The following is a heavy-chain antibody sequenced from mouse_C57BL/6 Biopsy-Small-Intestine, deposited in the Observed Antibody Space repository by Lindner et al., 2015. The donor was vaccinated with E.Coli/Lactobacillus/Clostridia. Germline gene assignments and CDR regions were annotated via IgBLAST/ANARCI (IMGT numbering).Heavy chain of an antibody. CDR1: GYTFTDYY. Sequence: VQLQESGPELVKPGASVKISCKASGYTFTDYYINWVKQRPGQGLEWIGWIYPRDGSTKYNEKFKGKATLTVDTSSSTAYMELHSLTSEGSAVYFCARSGYSNGWYFDVWGTGTTVTVSS. V-gene: IGHV1-85*01. D-gene: IGHD2-5*01. CDR2: IYPRDGST. CDR3: ARSGYSNGWYFDV. J-gene: IGHJ1*03.